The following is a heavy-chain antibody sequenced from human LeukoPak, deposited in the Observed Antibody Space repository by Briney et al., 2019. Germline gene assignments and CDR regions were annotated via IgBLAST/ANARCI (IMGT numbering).Heavy chain of an antibody. V-gene: IGHV1-8*01. J-gene: IGHJ3*02. D-gene: IGHD1-26*01. CDR2: INPKSGNT. Sequence: GASVKVSCKPSGYTFIDYGITWVRQAPGQGLEWMGWINPKSGNTGYAQKFQGRVTITRNTSISTAYMELSSLRSEDTAVYYCATSPVGFDAFDIWGQGTMVTVSS. CDR3: ATSPVGFDAFDI. CDR1: GYTFIDYG.